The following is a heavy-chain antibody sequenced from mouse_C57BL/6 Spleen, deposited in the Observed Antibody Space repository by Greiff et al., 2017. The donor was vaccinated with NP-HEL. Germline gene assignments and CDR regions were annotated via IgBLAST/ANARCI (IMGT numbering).Heavy chain of an antibody. CDR3: ARWLLHFDY. D-gene: IGHD2-3*01. V-gene: IGHV1-78*01. CDR2: IYPRDGST. CDR1: GYRGAWDG. Sequence: VQLQESDAELVKRGASVKISCKVLGYRGAWDGGQLLGGVPEQGLEWIGYIYPRDGSTKYNEKFKGKATLTADKSSSTAYMQLNSLTSEDSAVYFCARWLLHFDYWGQGTTLTVSS. J-gene: IGHJ2*01.